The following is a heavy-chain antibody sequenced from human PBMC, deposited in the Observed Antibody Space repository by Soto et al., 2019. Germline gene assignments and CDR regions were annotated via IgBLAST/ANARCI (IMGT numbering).Heavy chain of an antibody. CDR1: GYTFTSSA. CDR3: AKDSGPHYFDTSGTPRVSDH. D-gene: IGHD3-22*01. J-gene: IGHJ4*02. Sequence: GASVKVSCKASGYTFTSSAIHWVRQAPGQGLEWMGWINAGNGNIKHSQKFQHRVTITRDTSASTAYMELSSLRAEDTAIYYCAKDSGPHYFDTSGTPRVSDHWGQGALVTVSS. CDR2: INAGNGNI. V-gene: IGHV1-3*01.